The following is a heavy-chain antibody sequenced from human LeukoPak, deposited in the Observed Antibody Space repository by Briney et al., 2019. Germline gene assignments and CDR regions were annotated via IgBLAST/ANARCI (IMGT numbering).Heavy chain of an antibody. CDR2: IKQDESEK. CDR3: ARVQAGDSSGYYYFYFDY. CDR1: GFTFSSYW. V-gene: IGHV3-7*01. D-gene: IGHD3-22*01. J-gene: IGHJ4*02. Sequence: PGGSLRLSCAASGFTFSSYWMSWVRQAPGKWLEWVANIKQDESEKYYVDSVKGRFTISRDNAKNSLYLQMNSLRAEDTAVYYCARVQAGDSSGYYYFYFDYWGQGTLVTVSS.